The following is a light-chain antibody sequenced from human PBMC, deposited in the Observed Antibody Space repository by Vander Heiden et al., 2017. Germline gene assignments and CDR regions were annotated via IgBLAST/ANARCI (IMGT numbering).Light chain of an antibody. Sequence: QSVLTQPPSASGTPGQRVTISCSGSFSNIESNAVNWYQQFPGTAPKLLIYSNNEQPSGVPNRFSGSKSGTSASLAISGLQSDDEADYYCASWDDSLEGVIFGGGTKLTVL. CDR1: FSNIESNA. CDR3: ASWDDSLEGVI. J-gene: IGLJ2*01. V-gene: IGLV1-44*01. CDR2: SNN.